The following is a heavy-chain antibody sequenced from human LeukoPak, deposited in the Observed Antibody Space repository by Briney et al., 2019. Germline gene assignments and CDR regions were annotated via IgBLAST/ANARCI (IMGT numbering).Heavy chain of an antibody. Sequence: GGSLRLPCAASGFIFSTYAMSWVRQAPGRGLEWVSAISGSGGSTYDADSVKGRFTISRDNSKNTLYLQMNSLRAEDTAIYYCAKKRGGTYYFDYWGQRTLVTVSS. CDR3: AKKRGGTYYFDY. D-gene: IGHD1-7*01. J-gene: IGHJ4*02. CDR1: GFIFSTYA. V-gene: IGHV3-23*01. CDR2: ISGSGGST.